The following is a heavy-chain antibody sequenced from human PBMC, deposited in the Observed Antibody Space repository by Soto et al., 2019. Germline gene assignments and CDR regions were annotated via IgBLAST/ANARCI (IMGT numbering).Heavy chain of an antibody. V-gene: IGHV4-30-2*03. D-gene: IGHD4-4*01. CDR3: ATNYAYYYYYGMDV. CDR1: GGSISSGGYS. J-gene: IGHJ6*02. Sequence: PSETLSLTCAVSGGSISSGGYSWSWIRQPPGKGLEWIGSIYYSGSTYYNPSLKSRVTISVDTSKNQFSLKLSSVTAADTAVYYCATNYAYYYYYGMDVWGQGTTVTVSS. CDR2: IYYSGST.